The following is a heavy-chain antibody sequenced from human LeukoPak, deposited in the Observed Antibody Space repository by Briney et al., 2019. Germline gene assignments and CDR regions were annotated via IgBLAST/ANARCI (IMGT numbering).Heavy chain of an antibody. J-gene: IGHJ4*02. CDR3: ARGGIVVAATLDY. D-gene: IGHD2-15*01. CDR1: GGSISSYY. V-gene: IGHV4-59*01. CDR2: IYYSGST. Sequence: SETLSLTCTVSGGSISSYYWSWILQPPGKGLEWIGYIYYSGSTNYNPSLRSRVTISVDTSKNQFSLKLSSVTAADTAVYYCARGGIVVAATLDYWGQGTLVTVSS.